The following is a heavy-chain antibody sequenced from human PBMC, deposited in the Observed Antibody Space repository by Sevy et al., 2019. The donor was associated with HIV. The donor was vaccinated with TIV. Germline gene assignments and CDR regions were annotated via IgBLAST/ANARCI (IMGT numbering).Heavy chain of an antibody. Sequence: GGSLRLSCAASGFTFSSYGMHWVRQAPGKGLEWVAVIWYDGSNKYYADSVKGRFTISRDNSKNTLYLQMNSLRAEDTAVYDCAREVLGVVVPAAIFDYWGQGTLVTVSS. CDR2: IWYDGSNK. J-gene: IGHJ4*02. CDR3: AREVLGVVVPAAIFDY. D-gene: IGHD2-2*01. V-gene: IGHV3-33*01. CDR1: GFTFSSYG.